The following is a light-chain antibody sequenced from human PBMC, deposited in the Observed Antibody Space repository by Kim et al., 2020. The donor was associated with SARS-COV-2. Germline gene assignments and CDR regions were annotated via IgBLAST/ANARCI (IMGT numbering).Light chain of an antibody. V-gene: IGKV3-20*01. CDR2: DAA. CDR3: QQYDSSTRT. Sequence: EIVLTQSPGTLSLSPGERATLSCRASQSVSRGYLAWYQQKPGQSPRLLIYDAASRATGIPDRFSGSGSGTDFTLTISRLEPEDFAVYYCQQYDSSTRTFGQGTKVDIK. CDR1: QSVSRGY. J-gene: IGKJ1*01.